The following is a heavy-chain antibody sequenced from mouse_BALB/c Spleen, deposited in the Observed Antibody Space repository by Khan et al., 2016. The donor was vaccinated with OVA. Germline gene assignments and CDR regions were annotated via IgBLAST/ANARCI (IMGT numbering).Heavy chain of an antibody. V-gene: IGHV3-1*02. CDR3: ASSRTITTATSLYFDN. Sequence: EVQLQESGPDLVKPSQSLSLTCTVAGYSITSGYRWHWIRQFPGNKLEWMGYIHYSGRTHYNPSLKSRISITRDTSKNQFFLQLNSITTEDAATVYCASSRTITTATSLYFDNWGQGTTLTVTS. D-gene: IGHD1-2*01. CDR1: GYSITSGYR. CDR2: IHYSGRT. J-gene: IGHJ2*01.